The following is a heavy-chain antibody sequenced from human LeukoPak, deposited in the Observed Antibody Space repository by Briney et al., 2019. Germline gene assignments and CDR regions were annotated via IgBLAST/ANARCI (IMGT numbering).Heavy chain of an antibody. V-gene: IGHV4-39*07. D-gene: IGHD3-10*01. CDR3: ARRYRSLWFGELRWFDP. Sequence: SETLSLTCTVSGGSISSSSYYWSWIRQPPGKGLEWIGEINHSGSTNYNPSLKSRVTISVDTSKNQFSLKLSSVTAADTAVYYCARRYRSLWFGELRWFDPWGQGTLVTVSS. CDR1: GGSISSSSYY. J-gene: IGHJ5*02. CDR2: INHSGST.